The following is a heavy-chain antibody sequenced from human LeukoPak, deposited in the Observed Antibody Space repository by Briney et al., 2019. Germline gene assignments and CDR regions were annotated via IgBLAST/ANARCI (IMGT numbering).Heavy chain of an antibody. V-gene: IGHV3-30*03. J-gene: IGHJ5*02. CDR3: ARYNYGSGTSFDP. CDR2: ISYDGSNK. Sequence: GGSLRLSCAASGFTFSSYGMHWVRQAPGKGLEWVAVISYDGSNKYYAHSVKGRFTISRDNAKNSLYLQMTSLRVEDTAVFYCARYNYGSGTSFDPWGQGTLVTVSS. CDR1: GFTFSSYG. D-gene: IGHD3-10*01.